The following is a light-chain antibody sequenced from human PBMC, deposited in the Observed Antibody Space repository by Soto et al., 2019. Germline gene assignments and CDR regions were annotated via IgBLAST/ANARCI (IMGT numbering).Light chain of an antibody. CDR3: QQHNNWPPYT. V-gene: IGKV3-15*01. CDR1: QSVSSN. CDR2: GAS. Sequence: EIVMTQSPATLSVSPGERATLSCRASQSVSSNLAWYQQKPGQAPRLLIYGASTRDNGVPARFSGSGSGTEFTLPISSLQSQDSAVYYCQQHNNWPPYTFGQGTKLEIK. J-gene: IGKJ2*01.